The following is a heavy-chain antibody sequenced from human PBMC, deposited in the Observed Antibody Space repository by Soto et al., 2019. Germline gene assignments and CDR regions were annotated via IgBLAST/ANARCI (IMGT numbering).Heavy chain of an antibody. CDR1: GFTFSSYS. V-gene: IGHV3-21*01. CDR3: ARDSPMVRGILFDD. J-gene: IGHJ4*02. CDR2: ISSSSSYI. D-gene: IGHD3-10*01. Sequence: PGGSLRLSCAASGFTFSSYSMNWVRQAPGKGLEWVSSISSSSSYIYYADSVKGRFTISRDNAKNSLYLQMNSLRAEDTAVYYCARDSPMVRGILFDDWGQGTRVTVSS.